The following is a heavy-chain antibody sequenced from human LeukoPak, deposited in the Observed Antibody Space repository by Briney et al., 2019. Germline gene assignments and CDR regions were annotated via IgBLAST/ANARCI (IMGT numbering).Heavy chain of an antibody. CDR3: ARVRVRGVPWDY. CDR2: MNPNSGNT. CDR1: GYSFTSYD. J-gene: IGHJ4*02. V-gene: IGHV1-8*01. Sequence: GASVKVSCKASGYSFTSYDINWVRQATGQGLEWMGWMNPNSGNTGYAQKFQGRVTMTRNTSISTAYMELSSLRSEDTAVYYCARVRVRGVPWDYWGQGTLVTVSS. D-gene: IGHD3-10*02.